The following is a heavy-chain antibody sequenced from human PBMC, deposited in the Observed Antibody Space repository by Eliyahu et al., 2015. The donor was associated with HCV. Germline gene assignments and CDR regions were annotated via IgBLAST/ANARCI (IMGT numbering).Heavy chain of an antibody. J-gene: IGHJ4*02. CDR2: IDWDDDK. D-gene: IGHD2-15*01. CDR3: ARVRGGGTFYFFDY. Sequence: GFSLSTSGMCVTWIRQPPGKALEWLALIDWDDDKYYSTSLKTRLTISKDTSKNQVVLTMTNMDPVDTATYYCARVRGGGTFYFFDYWGQGTLVTVSS. V-gene: IGHV2-70*01. CDR1: GFSLSTSGMC.